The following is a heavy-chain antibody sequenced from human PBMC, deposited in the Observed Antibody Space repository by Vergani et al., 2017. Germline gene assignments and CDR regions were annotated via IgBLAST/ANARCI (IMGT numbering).Heavy chain of an antibody. CDR3: ARFRKVLFGVVWYNWFNP. CDR1: GFTFNEYW. V-gene: IGHV3-74*01. J-gene: IGHJ5*02. CDR2: MEGDGDTI. D-gene: IGHD3-3*01. Sequence: EVELVESGGGLVQPGGSLRLSCAASGFTFNEYWMHWARQVPGKGLVWVSGMEGDGDTISYADSVKGRFTISRDNANNTWFLQVNSLRAEDTAVYYCARFRKVLFGVVWYNWFNPWGQRTIVTFS.